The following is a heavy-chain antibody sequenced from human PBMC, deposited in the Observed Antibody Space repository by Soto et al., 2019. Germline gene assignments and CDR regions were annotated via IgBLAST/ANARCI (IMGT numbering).Heavy chain of an antibody. CDR2: ISYDGNNK. CDR3: AKDTGYCTKGVCLSNWFDS. V-gene: IGHV3-30*18. CDR1: GFTCSNYG. Sequence: QVQLVESGGGVVQPGRSLRLSCAASGFTCSNYGIHWVRQAPGKGLEWVAVISYDGNNKYYADSVEGRFTISRDNSKNTVYLQMNSLRDEDTAMYYCAKDTGYCTKGVCLSNWFDSCGQGTLVTVSS. D-gene: IGHD2-8*01. J-gene: IGHJ5*01.